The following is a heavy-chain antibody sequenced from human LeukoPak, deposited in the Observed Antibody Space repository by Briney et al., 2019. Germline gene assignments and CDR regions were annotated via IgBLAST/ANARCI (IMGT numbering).Heavy chain of an antibody. CDR2: ISGSGSTI. Sequence: GESLRLSCAASGFSFSTYEMNWVRQAPGKGLEWVSYISGSGSTIYYADSVKGRFTISRDNAKNSLYLQMNSLRDEDTAVYYCARDLRCGGDCPGYWGQGTLLTVSS. CDR1: GFSFSTYE. J-gene: IGHJ4*02. V-gene: IGHV3-48*03. CDR3: ARDLRCGGDCPGY. D-gene: IGHD2-21*02.